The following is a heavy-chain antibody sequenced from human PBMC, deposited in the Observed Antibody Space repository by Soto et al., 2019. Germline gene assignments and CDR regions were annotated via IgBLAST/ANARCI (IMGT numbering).Heavy chain of an antibody. V-gene: IGHV1-2*02. CDR3: ARDCPYDFWRGYSTCYYYGMDV. D-gene: IGHD3-3*01. CDR1: GYTFTGYY. J-gene: IGHJ6*02. Sequence: ASVKVSCKASGYTFTGYYMHWVRQAPGQGLEWMGWINPNSGGTNYAQKFQGRVTMTRDTSISTAYMELSRLRSDDTAVYYCARDCPYDFWRGYSTCYYYGMDVWGQGTTVTVSS. CDR2: INPNSGGT.